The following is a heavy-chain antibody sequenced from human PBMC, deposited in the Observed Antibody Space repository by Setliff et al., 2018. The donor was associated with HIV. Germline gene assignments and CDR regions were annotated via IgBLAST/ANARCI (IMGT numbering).Heavy chain of an antibody. CDR3: ARGGAVSADFDS. CDR2: IYYDGRT. V-gene: IGHV4-39*07. CDR1: GGSIRTGAYY. D-gene: IGHD3-16*01. J-gene: IGHJ4*02. Sequence: SETLSLTCTVSGGSIRTGAYYWGWIRQPPGKGLEWIGSIYYDGRTFYKPSPKSRLTISVDTSKNQFSLRLNSVTAADTAVYFCARGGAVSADFDSWGQGTLVTVSS.